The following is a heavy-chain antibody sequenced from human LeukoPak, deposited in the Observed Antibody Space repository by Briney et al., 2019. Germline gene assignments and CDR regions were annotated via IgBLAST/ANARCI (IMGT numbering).Heavy chain of an antibody. CDR2: IIPIFGTA. Sequence: ASVKVSCKASGGTFSSYAISWVRQVPGQGLEWMGGIIPIFGTANYAQKFQGRVTITADESTSTAYMELSSLRSEDTAVYYCARTWGYSYGEQGYYFDYWGQEPWSPSPQ. V-gene: IGHV1-69*13. CDR3: ARTWGYSYGEQGYYFDY. J-gene: IGHJ4*01. D-gene: IGHD5-18*01. CDR1: GGTFSSYA.